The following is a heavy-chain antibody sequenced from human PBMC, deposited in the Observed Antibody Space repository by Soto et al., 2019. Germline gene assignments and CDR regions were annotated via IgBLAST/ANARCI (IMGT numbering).Heavy chain of an antibody. CDR1: GGSMSPYY. V-gene: IGHV4-59*12. Sequence: SETLSLTCTVSGGSMSPYYWSWIRQTPGKGLEWIAYIYFSGYTNYSPSLKSRVTISVDTSKNQFSLKLSSVTTADTAVYYCARAHGSGWGAFDIWGQGTMVTVSS. CDR2: IYFSGYT. CDR3: ARAHGSGWGAFDI. D-gene: IGHD3-10*01. J-gene: IGHJ3*02.